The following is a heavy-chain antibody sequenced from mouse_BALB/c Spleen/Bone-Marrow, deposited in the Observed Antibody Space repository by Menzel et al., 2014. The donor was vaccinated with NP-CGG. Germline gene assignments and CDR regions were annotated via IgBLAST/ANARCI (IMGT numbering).Heavy chain of an antibody. CDR1: GFTFISYG. CDR2: INNNGGST. V-gene: IGHV5-6-3*01. J-gene: IGHJ1*01. CDR3: ARVYGWYFDV. Sequence: EVQRVESGGGLVQPGGSLKLSCVASGFTFISYGMSWVRQTPDKRLELVATINNNGGSTYYPDSVKGQFTISRDNAKNTLYLQMSSLKSEDTAMYYCARVYGWYFDVWGAGTTVTVSS. D-gene: IGHD1-1*01.